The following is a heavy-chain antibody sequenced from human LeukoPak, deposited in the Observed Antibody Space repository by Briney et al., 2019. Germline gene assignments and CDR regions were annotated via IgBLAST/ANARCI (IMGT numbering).Heavy chain of an antibody. CDR1: AGTFSSYA. CDR2: IIPIFGTA. J-gene: IGHJ4*02. D-gene: IGHD3-16*02. Sequence: ASVKVSCKASAGTFSSYAISWVRQAPGQGLEWMGGIIPIFGTANYAQKFQGRVTITTDESTSTAYMELSSLRSEDTAVYYCARGSYDYVWGSYRCPDYWGQGTLVTVSS. V-gene: IGHV1-69*05. CDR3: ARGSYDYVWGSYRCPDY.